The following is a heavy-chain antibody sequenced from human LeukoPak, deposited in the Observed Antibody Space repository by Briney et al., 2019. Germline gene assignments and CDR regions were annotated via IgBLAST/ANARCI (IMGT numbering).Heavy chain of an antibody. D-gene: IGHD6-19*01. CDR3: ARGSGWNSFDP. V-gene: IGHV4-61*02. CDR2: IYTNGWT. Sequence: PSRTLSLTCTISGGSINSDLYYWAWIRQPAGKRLEWIGRIYTNGWTDYNPSLKSRVTISVDTSKNQFSLKLSFVTAADTAFYYCARGSGWNSFDPWGQGTLVTVSS. J-gene: IGHJ5*02. CDR1: GGSINSDLYY.